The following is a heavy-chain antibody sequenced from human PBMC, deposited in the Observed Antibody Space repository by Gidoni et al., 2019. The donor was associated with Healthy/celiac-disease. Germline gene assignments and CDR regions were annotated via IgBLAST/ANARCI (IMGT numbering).Heavy chain of an antibody. CDR3: ARDQRGFITGPNWFDP. V-gene: IGHV4-61*02. CDR2: IYTSGRT. CDR1: GGSISIGSYY. D-gene: IGHD3-22*01. J-gene: IGHJ5*02. Sequence: QVQLQESGPGLVKPSQTLSLTCPVSGGSISIGSYYWCWIRPPAGKGLEWIGRIYTSGRTNYTPSLRSGFTITVDTPKNQSPLKRSSVTAANTAVYYCARDQRGFITGPNWFDPWGQGTLVTVSS.